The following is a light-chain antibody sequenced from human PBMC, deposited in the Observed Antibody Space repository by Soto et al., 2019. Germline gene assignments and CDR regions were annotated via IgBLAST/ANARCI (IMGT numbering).Light chain of an antibody. Sequence: DIQMTQSPSSLSASVGDRVTITCQASQDLSNYLNWYQQKPGKAPKLLIYDASKLETGVPSRFSGSGSGTDVTFTISSLQPEDIQTYYCQQYDNLPLSFGGGTKVEIK. V-gene: IGKV1-33*01. CDR1: QDLSNY. J-gene: IGKJ4*01. CDR2: DAS. CDR3: QQYDNLPLS.